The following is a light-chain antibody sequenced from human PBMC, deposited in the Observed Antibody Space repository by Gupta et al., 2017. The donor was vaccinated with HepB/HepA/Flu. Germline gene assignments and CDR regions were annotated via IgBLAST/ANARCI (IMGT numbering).Light chain of an antibody. CDR1: SSDVGACNY. CDR3: SSYTSSNTVV. Sequence: QSALTQPASVSGSPGQSITISCTGTSSDVGACNYVSWYQHHPGKAPKLMIYDVSNRPSGVSNRFSGSKSGNTASLTISGLQAEDEADYYCSSYTSSNTVVFGGGTKLTVL. CDR2: DVS. V-gene: IGLV2-14*03. J-gene: IGLJ2*01.